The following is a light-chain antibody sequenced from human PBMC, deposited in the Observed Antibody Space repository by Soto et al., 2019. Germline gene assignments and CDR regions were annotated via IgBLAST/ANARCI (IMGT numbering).Light chain of an antibody. V-gene: IGKV1-5*03. CDR3: QQYNSYPMYT. J-gene: IGKJ2*01. CDR1: QSISSW. Sequence: DIQMTQSPSTLSASVGDRVTITCRASQSISSWLAWYQQKPGKAPKLLIYKASSLESGVPSRFSGSGSGTEFTLTISSLQPDDFATYYCQQYNSYPMYTFGQGTRWISN. CDR2: KAS.